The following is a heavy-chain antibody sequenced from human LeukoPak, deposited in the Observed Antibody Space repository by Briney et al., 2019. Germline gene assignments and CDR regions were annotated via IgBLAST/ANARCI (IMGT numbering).Heavy chain of an antibody. CDR3: ARTPGLHDYGY. CDR2: INSDGSRT. J-gene: IGHJ4*02. V-gene: IGHV3-74*01. Sequence: GGSLRLSCVASGFTFNRYWMHWVRHAPGKGLVWVSRINSDGSRTYYADSVKGRFTISRDNSKNTLYLQMNSLTTEDTAVYYCARTPGLHDYGYWGQGTLVTVSS. CDR1: GFTFNRYW. D-gene: IGHD3-16*01.